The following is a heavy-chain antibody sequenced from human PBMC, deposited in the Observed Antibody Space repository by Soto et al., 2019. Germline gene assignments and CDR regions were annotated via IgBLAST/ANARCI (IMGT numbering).Heavy chain of an antibody. CDR2: MHYTGYS. CDR3: ARSGHSFAGAV. J-gene: IGHJ4*02. D-gene: IGHD3-16*01. CDR1: GASMNDYY. Sequence: ETLSLTCTVSGASMNDYYGSWIRQPPGKGLEWIGYMHYTGYSNYNASLKSRVTISIDRSKNQISLNLRSLTAADTAVYYCARSGHSFAGAVWGQGTRVTVSS. V-gene: IGHV4-59*01.